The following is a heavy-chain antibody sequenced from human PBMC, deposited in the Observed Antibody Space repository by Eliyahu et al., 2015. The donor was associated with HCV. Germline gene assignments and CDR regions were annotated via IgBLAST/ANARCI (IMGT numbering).Heavy chain of an antibody. V-gene: IGHV3-21*02. CDR3: ARNPSDLWSGILDL. CDR2: ITSASSYI. J-gene: IGHJ4*02. Sequence: LVESGGGLVTPGGSLRLSCAASGFAFRTYGMNWVRQAPGKGLEWVTSITSASSYIYYGDSVRGRFTISRDNAKNSLYLQMSSLTVEDTAIYYCARNPSDLWSGILDLWGQGTLVTVSS. CDR1: GFAFRTYG. D-gene: IGHD3-3*01.